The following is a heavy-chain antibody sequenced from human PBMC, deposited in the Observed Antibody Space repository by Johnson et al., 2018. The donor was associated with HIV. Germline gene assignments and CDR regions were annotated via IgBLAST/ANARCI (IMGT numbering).Heavy chain of an antibody. Sequence: VQLVESGGGLVQPGGSLRLSCAASGFTFSSYWMSWVRQAPGKGLEWVANIKQDGSEKYYVDSVKGRFTISRDNSENTLYLQMNSLRAEDTAVYYCARGGYNWNDFLNDAFDMWGQGTVVTVSS. CDR3: ARGGYNWNDFLNDAFDM. J-gene: IGHJ3*02. D-gene: IGHD1-1*01. V-gene: IGHV3-7*02. CDR1: GFTFSSYW. CDR2: IKQDGSEK.